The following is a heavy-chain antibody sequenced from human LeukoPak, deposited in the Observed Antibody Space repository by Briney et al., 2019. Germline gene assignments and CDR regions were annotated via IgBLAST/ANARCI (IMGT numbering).Heavy chain of an antibody. CDR1: GDSISGYY. V-gene: IGHV4-59*01. J-gene: IGHJ4*02. D-gene: IGHD3-16*01. CDR2: VYHTGHT. CDR3: ARHRFGHLFDY. Sequence: SETLSLTSTVSGDSISGYYWSWIRQPPGKGLEWIGYVYHTGHTHYSPSLKSRVTVSLDMSRNQVSLKLSSVTAADTAVYYCARHRFGHLFDYWGQGTLVIVSS.